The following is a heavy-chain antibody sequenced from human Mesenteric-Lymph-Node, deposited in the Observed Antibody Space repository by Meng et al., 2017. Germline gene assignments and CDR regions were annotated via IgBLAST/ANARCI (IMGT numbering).Heavy chain of an antibody. V-gene: IGHV4-4*02. CDR3: ARSPSDIDY. Sequence: QVQLQESGPGLVKPSETLSLTCSVSGDSISSGNWCIWVRQTLGKGLEWIGYIFNSESTNYNPSLKSPVTISVDTSKHQFSLKLMSVTAADTAVYYCARSPSDIDYWGQGTLVTVSS. J-gene: IGHJ4*02. CDR1: GDSISSGNW. D-gene: IGHD1-26*01. CDR2: IFNSEST.